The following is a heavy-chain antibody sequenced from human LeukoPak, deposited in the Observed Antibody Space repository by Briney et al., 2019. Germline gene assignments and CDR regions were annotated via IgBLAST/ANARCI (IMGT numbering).Heavy chain of an antibody. CDR1: GYTFTSYG. J-gene: IGHJ6*02. CDR2: IIPILGIA. D-gene: IGHD3-22*01. V-gene: IGHV1-69*04. CDR3: ASPAGYYYDSSGPDYYGMDV. Sequence: SVKVSCKASGYTFTSYGISWVRQAPGQGLEWMGRIIPILGIANYAQKFQGRVTITADKSTSTAYMELSSLRSEDTAVYYCASPAGYYYDSSGPDYYGMDVWGQGTTVTVSS.